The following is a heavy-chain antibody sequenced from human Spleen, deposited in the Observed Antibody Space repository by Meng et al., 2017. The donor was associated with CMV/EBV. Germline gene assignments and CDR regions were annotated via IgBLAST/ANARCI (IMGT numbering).Heavy chain of an antibody. CDR3: ARDNRDYVWGSHVGEY. Sequence: GESLKISCAASGFTFSAYAMYWVRQAPGKGLEWVAVISYDGNNKVYADSVKGRFTISRDNSKNTLYLQMNRVTTEDTAVYYCARDNRDYVWGSHVGEYWGRGTLVTVSS. J-gene: IGHJ4*02. CDR1: GFTFSAYA. D-gene: IGHD3-16*01. CDR2: ISYDGNNK. V-gene: IGHV3-30*04.